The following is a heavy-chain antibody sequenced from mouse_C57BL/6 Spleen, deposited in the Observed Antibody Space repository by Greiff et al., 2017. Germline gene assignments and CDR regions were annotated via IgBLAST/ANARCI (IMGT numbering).Heavy chain of an antibody. J-gene: IGHJ4*01. CDR3: ARRDGDYYAMDY. CDR1: GYTFTSYW. D-gene: IGHD3-3*01. V-gene: IGHV1-7*01. CDR2: INPSSGYT. Sequence: QVQLQQSGAELAKPGASVKLSCKASGYTFTSYWMHWVKQRPGQGLEWIGYINPSSGYTKYNQKFKDKATLTVDKSSSTAYMQLSSLTYEDSAVDYCARRDGDYYAMDYWGQGTSVTVSS.